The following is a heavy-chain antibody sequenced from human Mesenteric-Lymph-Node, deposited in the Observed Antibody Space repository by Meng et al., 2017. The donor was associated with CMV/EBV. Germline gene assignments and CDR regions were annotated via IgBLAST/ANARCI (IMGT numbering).Heavy chain of an antibody. CDR2: INPNSGGT. D-gene: IGHD2-2*02. J-gene: IGHJ6*02. V-gene: IGHV1-2*02. CDR1: GYTFTGYY. CDR3: ARVGYCSSTSCYTGMDV. Sequence: ASVKVSCKASGYTFTGYYMHWVRQAPGQGLEWMGWINPNSGGTNYAQKFQGRVTMTSDTSISTAYLELSRLRSDDTAVYYCARVGYCSSTSCYTGMDVWGQGTTVTVSS.